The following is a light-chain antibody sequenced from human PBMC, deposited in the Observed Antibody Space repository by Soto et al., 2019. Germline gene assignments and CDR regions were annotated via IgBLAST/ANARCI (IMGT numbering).Light chain of an antibody. Sequence: EIVLTQSPATLSLSPGERATLSCRASQSISNNLAWYQQKPGQAPRLVIYGASTRATGIPARFSGSGSGTEFTLTISSLQSEDFAVYYCQQYNNWPTWTFGQGTKVDIK. CDR1: QSISNN. CDR2: GAS. J-gene: IGKJ1*01. CDR3: QQYNNWPTWT. V-gene: IGKV3-15*01.